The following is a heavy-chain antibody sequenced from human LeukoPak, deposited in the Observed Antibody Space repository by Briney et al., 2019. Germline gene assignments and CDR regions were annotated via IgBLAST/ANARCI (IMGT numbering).Heavy chain of an antibody. D-gene: IGHD4-17*01. J-gene: IGHJ6*03. CDR2: IKQDGSEK. CDR1: GFTFSSYW. Sequence: GGSLRLSCAASGFTFSSYWMSWVRQAPGKGLEWVANIKQDGSEKYYVDSVKGRFTISRDNAKNSLYLRMNSLRAEDTAVYYCARLRVSLGYYMDVWGKGTTVTVSS. CDR3: ARLRVSLGYYMDV. V-gene: IGHV3-7*01.